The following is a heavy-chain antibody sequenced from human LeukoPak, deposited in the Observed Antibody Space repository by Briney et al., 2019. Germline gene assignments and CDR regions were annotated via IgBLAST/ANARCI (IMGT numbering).Heavy chain of an antibody. V-gene: IGHV1-2*02. CDR2: INPNTGGT. D-gene: IGHD4-17*01. CDR1: GYTFTDYF. CDR3: ARTLTTATWDF. J-gene: IGHJ4*02. Sequence: ASVKVSCKASGYTFTDYFMHWVRQAPGQGLEWMGWINPNTGGTNYAQKFQGRVTMTRDTSINTAYLELNRLRSDDTAVYYCARTLTTATWDFWGQGTLVTVSS.